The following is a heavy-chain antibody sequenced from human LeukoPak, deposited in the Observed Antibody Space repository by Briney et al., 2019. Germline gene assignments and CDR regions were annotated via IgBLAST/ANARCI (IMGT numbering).Heavy chain of an antibody. V-gene: IGHV3-7*01. D-gene: IGHD3-3*01. CDR2: IKQDGSEK. CDR3: ARKGDFWDAFDI. J-gene: IGHJ3*02. Sequence: GRSLRLSCAASGFTFSSYWMSWVRQAPGKGLEWVANIKQDGSEKYYVDSAKGRFTISRDNAKNSLYLQMNSLRAEDTAVYYCARKGDFWDAFDIWGQGTMVIVS. CDR1: GFTFSSYW.